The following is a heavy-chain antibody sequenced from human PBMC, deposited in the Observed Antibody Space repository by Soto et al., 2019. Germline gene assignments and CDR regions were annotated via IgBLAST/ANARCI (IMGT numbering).Heavy chain of an antibody. D-gene: IGHD3-22*01. CDR1: GYTFTSYG. J-gene: IGHJ3*02. CDR3: ARALYYYDSSGHHEAFDI. V-gene: IGHV1-18*04. CDR2: ISAYNGNT. Sequence: ASVKVSCKASGYTFTSYGISWVRQAPGQGLEWMGWISAYNGNTNYAQKLQGRVTMTTDTSTSTAYMELRSLRSDDTAVYYCARALYYYDSSGHHEAFDIWGQGTMVTVS.